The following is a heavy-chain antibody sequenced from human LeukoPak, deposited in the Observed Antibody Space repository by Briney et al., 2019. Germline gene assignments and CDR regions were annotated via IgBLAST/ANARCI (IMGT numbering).Heavy chain of an antibody. CDR3: AKDVPAAYFDY. V-gene: IGHV3-23*01. D-gene: IGHD2-2*01. J-gene: IGHJ4*02. CDR1: GFTFSSYA. Sequence: GGSLRLSCAASGFTFSSYAMSWVRQAPGKGLEWVSAISGSGGSTYYADSVKGRFTISRDNAKNSLYLQMNSLRAEDTAVYFCAKDVPAAYFDYWGQGTLVTVSS. CDR2: ISGSGGST.